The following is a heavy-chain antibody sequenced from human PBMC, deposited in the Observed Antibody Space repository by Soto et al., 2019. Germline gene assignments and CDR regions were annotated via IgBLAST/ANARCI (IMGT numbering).Heavy chain of an antibody. Sequence: EVQLVESGGGLVNPGGSLRLSCAASGFTFTRYSMNWVRQAPGKGLEWVSSISSTTNYIYYADSMKGRFTVSRDNAKNSVYLEMNSLSAEDTAVYYCARESEDLTSNFDYWGQGTLVTVSS. J-gene: IGHJ4*02. V-gene: IGHV3-21*01. CDR3: ARESEDLTSNFDY. CDR1: GFTFTRYS. CDR2: ISSTTNYI.